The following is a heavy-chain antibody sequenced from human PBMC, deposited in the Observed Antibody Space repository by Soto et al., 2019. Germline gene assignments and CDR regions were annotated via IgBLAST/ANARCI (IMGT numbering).Heavy chain of an antibody. Sequence: GGSLRLSCAASGFTFSSYSMNWVRQAPGKGLEWVSSISSSSSYIYYADSVKGRFTISRDNAKNSLYLQMNSLRAEDTAVYYCARDLSFFDAFDIWGQGTMVTVSS. D-gene: IGHD3-16*02. J-gene: IGHJ3*02. CDR3: ARDLSFFDAFDI. CDR1: GFTFSSYS. CDR2: ISSSSSYI. V-gene: IGHV3-21*01.